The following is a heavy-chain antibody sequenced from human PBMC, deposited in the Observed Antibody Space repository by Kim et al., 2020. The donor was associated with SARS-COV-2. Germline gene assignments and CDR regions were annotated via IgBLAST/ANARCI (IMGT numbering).Heavy chain of an antibody. D-gene: IGHD3-16*01. CDR1: GDSVKNSSYY. CDR3: ARASRKPLINIDS. V-gene: IGHV4-39*07. Sequence: SETLSLTCSVSGDSVKNSSYYWGWLRQPPGRGLEYISSISSTVNTFQNPSLKSRLTMSVDMSTNQFSLRLKSVTAADTAGYYCARASRKPLINIDSWGQG. CDR2: ISSTVNT. J-gene: IGHJ4*02.